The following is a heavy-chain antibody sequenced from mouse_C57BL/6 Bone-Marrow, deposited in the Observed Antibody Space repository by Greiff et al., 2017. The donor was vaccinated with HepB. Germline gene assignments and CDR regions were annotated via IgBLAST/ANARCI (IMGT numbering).Heavy chain of an antibody. J-gene: IGHJ1*03. CDR3: ARRRYPPYWYFDV. V-gene: IGHV1-64*01. Sequence: QVQLQQPGAELVKPGASVKLSCKASGYTFTSYWMHWVKQRPGQGLEWIGMIHPNSGSTNYNEKFKSKATLTVDKSSSTAYMQLSSLTSEDSAVYYCARRRYPPYWYFDVWGTGTTVTVSS. CDR2: IHPNSGST. CDR1: GYTFTSYW. D-gene: IGHD2-12*01.